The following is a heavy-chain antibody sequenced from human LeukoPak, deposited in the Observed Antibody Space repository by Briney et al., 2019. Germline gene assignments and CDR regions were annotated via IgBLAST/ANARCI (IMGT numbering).Heavy chain of an antibody. V-gene: IGHV4-61*02. CDR3: AREAPRPDY. J-gene: IGHJ4*02. CDR2: ISSSGST. CDR1: GGSISSGSYY. Sequence: SETLSLTCTVSGGSISSGSYYWSWFRQPAGKGLEWIGRISSSGSTNYNPSLKSRVTISVDTSENQLFLKLSSVTATDTAVYYCAREAPRPDYWGQGTLVTVSS.